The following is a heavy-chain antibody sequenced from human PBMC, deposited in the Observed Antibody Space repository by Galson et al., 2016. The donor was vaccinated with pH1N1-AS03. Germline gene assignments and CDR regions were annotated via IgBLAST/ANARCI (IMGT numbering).Heavy chain of an antibody. CDR2: ISGSGGIA. CDR3: GKGGYSTSPPAVDS. J-gene: IGHJ5*01. D-gene: IGHD6-6*01. V-gene: IGHV3-23*01. Sequence: SLRLSCAASGFTFSNYVMSWVRQAPGKGLEWVSCISGSGGIANHADSVKGRLTTSRDNSKNTLYLLMNNLRAEDTAVYYCGKGGYSTSPPAVDSWGHGTLVTVSS. CDR1: GFTFSNYV.